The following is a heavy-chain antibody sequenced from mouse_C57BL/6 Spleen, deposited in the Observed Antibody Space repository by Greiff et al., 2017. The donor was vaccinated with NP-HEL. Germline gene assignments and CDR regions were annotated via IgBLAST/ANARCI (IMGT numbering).Heavy chain of an antibody. J-gene: IGHJ4*01. Sequence: VQLQQPGAELVKPGASVKLSCKASGYTFTSYWMQWVKQRPGQGLEWIGEIDPSDSYTNYNQKFKGKATLTVDTSSSTAYMQLSSLTSEDSAVYYCARQGDSSGPSMDYWGQGTSVTVSS. CDR2: IDPSDSYT. D-gene: IGHD3-2*02. V-gene: IGHV1-50*01. CDR3: ARQGDSSGPSMDY. CDR1: GYTFTSYW.